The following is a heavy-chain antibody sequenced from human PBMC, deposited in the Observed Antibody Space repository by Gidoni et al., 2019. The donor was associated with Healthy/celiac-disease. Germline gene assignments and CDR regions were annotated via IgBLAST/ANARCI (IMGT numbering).Heavy chain of an antibody. D-gene: IGHD6-19*01. J-gene: IGHJ4*02. V-gene: IGHV1-18*04. CDR1: GYTFTSYG. Sequence: QVQLVQSGAEVQKPGASVKVSCKASGYTFTSYGISWVRQAPGQGLAWMGWISAYNGNTNYAQKLQGRVTMTTDTSTSTAYMELRSLRSDDTAVYYCARDVSRSTSGWYSYFDYWGQGTLVTVSS. CDR2: ISAYNGNT. CDR3: ARDVSRSTSGWYSYFDY.